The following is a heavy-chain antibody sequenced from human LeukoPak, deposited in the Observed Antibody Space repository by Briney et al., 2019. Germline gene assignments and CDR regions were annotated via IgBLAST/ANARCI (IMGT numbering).Heavy chain of an antibody. CDR2: IKHDGSEK. D-gene: IGHD3-3*01. V-gene: IGHV3-7*01. J-gene: IGHJ4*02. CDR1: GFIFTNYF. Sequence: GGSLRLSCAASGFIFTNYFMSWVRQAPGKGLEWAASIKHDGSEKYYVDSVRGRFTISRDNTMNSLYLQMSSLRAEDTAVYYCATDRGWRTSGYYLYYFEYWGQGTLVTFSS. CDR3: ATDRGWRTSGYYLYYFEY.